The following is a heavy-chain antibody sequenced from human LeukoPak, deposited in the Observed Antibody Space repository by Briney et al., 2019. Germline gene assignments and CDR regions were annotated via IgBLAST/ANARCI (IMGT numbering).Heavy chain of an antibody. J-gene: IGHJ4*02. V-gene: IGHV4-34*01. CDR2: INHSGST. CDR3: ARVQIMITFGGVIAKQFDY. D-gene: IGHD3-16*02. Sequence: PSETLSLTCAVYGGSFSGYYWSWIRQPPGKGLEWIGEINHSGSTNYNPSLKSRVTISVDTSKNQFSLKLGSVTAADTAVYYCARVQIMITFGGVIAKQFDYWGQGTLVTVSS. CDR1: GGSFSGYY.